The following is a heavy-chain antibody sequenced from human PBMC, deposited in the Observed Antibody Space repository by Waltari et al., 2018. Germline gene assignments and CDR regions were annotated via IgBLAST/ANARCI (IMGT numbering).Heavy chain of an antibody. CDR1: GASIRRLNYY. V-gene: IGHV4-39*01. J-gene: IGHJ4*02. Sequence: QLHLQESGPGLVQPSETLSLTCPVSGASIRRLNYYWGWVRQPPGKGLEWIGNLYYGGSTYYNPSLQRRVNMSIDASKNQLSLSLTSVSAADTATYYCASFNAWNFDLDYWGQGTLVTVSS. CDR3: ASFNAWNFDLDY. D-gene: IGHD1-7*01. CDR2: LYYGGST.